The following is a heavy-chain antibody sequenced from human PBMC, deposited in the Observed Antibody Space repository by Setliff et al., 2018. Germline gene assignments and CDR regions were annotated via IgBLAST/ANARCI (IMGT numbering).Heavy chain of an antibody. D-gene: IGHD2-21*02. CDR1: GGTFSTYA. CDR2: IISMFGTT. J-gene: IGHJ3*01. V-gene: IGHV1-69*05. CDR3: ARDWFCSGGDCSDVFDF. Sequence: SVKVSCKASGGTFSTYAISWVRQAPGQGLEWMGGIISMFGTTNYAQKFQGRVTMTRDTSTGTAYMELRSLTFDDTAVYYCARDWFCSGGDCSDVFDFWGQGTMVTVSS.